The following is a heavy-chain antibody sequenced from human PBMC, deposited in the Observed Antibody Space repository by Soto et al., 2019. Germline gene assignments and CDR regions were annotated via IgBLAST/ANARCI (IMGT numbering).Heavy chain of an antibody. J-gene: IGHJ4*02. CDR1: GGTFNNYG. D-gene: IGHD3-3*01. CDR3: ASWAYDVWTGYSDDD. Sequence: QVQLVQSGAEVKKPGSSVKVSCKASGGTFNNYGLGWVRQAPGQGLEWMGGIITMIGRTNYAQKFQGRLTLTADASRSTAYMELRSLRSDDTAVYYCASWAYDVWTGYSDDDWGQGTLVTVSS. V-gene: IGHV1-69*01. CDR2: IITMIGRT.